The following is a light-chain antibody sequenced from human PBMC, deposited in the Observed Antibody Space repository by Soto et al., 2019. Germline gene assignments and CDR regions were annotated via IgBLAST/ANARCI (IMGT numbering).Light chain of an antibody. J-gene: IGKJ1*01. V-gene: IGKV1-5*03. CDR2: KAS. Sequence: DIQMTQSPSTLSASVGDRVTITCRASQSISAWLAWYQQKPGKAPKLLIYKASTLESGVPPRFSGSGSGTDFTLTISSLQTDDFATYYCQQYKYYSTFGQGTKVDI. CDR3: QQYKYYST. CDR1: QSISAW.